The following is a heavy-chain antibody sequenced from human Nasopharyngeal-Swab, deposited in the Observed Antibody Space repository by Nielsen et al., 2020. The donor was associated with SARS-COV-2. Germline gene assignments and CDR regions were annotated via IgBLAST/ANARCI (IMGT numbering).Heavy chain of an antibody. D-gene: IGHD2-15*01. Sequence: GESLKISCAASGFTFSDSAIHWVRQASGEGLERVARIRSKGNNYATAYSASVKGRFIIFRDDPTNTAYLQMNSLKTEDTAMYYCTRCGGGCYSGRDYWGPGTLVTVSS. CDR2: IRSKGNNYAT. CDR3: TRCGGGCYSGRDY. CDR1: GFTFSDSA. V-gene: IGHV3-73*01. J-gene: IGHJ4*02.